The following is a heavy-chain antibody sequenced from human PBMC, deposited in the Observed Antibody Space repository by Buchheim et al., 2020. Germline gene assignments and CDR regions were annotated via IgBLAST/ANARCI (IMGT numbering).Heavy chain of an antibody. CDR3: AKDRLLFGESGTGGLDV. Sequence: QVQLVESGGGVVQPGRSLRLSCAASGFTFNSFGMHWVRQAPGKGLEWVALISYDGSNKYSGDAVKGRFNVSRDNPKYTLYLQMNSLRAEDTAVYYCAKDRLLFGESGTGGLDVWGQGTT. CDR1: GFTFNSFG. V-gene: IGHV3-30*18. CDR2: ISYDGSNK. D-gene: IGHD3-10*01. J-gene: IGHJ6*02.